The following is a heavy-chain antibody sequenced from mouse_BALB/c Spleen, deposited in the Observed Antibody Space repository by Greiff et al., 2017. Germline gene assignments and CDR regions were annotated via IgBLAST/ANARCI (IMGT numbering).Heavy chain of an antibody. CDR2: IDPENGNT. J-gene: IGHJ3*01. D-gene: IGHD2-14*01. V-gene: IGHV14-1*02. Sequence: EVQVVESGAELVRPGALVKLSCKASGFNIKDYYMHWVKQRPEQGLEWIGWIDPENGNTIYDPKFQGKASITADTSSNTAYLQLSSLTSEDTAVYYCARNKDYRYSWFAYWGQGTLVTVSA. CDR3: ARNKDYRYSWFAY. CDR1: GFNIKDYY.